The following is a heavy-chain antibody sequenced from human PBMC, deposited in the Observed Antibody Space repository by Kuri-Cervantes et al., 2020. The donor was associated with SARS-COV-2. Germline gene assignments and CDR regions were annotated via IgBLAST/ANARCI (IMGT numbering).Heavy chain of an antibody. V-gene: IGHV3-33*01. CDR3: ARALYYYDSRGPIDY. J-gene: IGHJ4*02. CDR2: IWYDGSNK. CDR1: GFTFGSYG. D-gene: IGHD3-22*01. Sequence: LSLTCAASGFTFGSYGMHWVRQAPGKGLEWVAVIWYDGSNKYYADSVKGRFTISRDNSKNTLYLQMNRLRAEDTAVYYCARALYYYDSRGPIDYWGQGTLVTVSS.